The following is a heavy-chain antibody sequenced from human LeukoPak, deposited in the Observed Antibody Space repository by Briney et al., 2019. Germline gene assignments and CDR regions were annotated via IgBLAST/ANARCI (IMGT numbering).Heavy chain of an antibody. CDR2: IKQDGSEK. CDR1: GFTFSSYT. J-gene: IGHJ4*02. D-gene: IGHD6-13*01. V-gene: IGHV3-7*01. CDR3: AGSWAYNYFDY. Sequence: GGSLRLSCAASGFTFSSYTMHWVRQAPGKGLEWVANIKQDGSEKYYVDSVKGRFTISRDNAKNSLYLQMNSLRAEDTAIYYCAGSWAYNYFDYWGQGTLVTVSS.